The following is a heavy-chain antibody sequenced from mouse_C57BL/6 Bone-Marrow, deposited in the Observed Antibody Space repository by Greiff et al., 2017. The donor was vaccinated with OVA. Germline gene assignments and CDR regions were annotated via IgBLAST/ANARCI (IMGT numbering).Heavy chain of an antibody. J-gene: IGHJ1*03. CDR2: IRNKANGYTT. D-gene: IGHD1-1*01. Sequence: EVHLVESGGGLVQPGGSLSLSCAASGFTFTDYYMSWVRQPPGKALEWLGFIRNKANGYTTEYSASVKGRFTISRDNSQSILYLQMNALRAEDSATYYCARSYYGSSPYWYFDVWGTGTTVTVSS. CDR1: GFTFTDYY. V-gene: IGHV7-3*01. CDR3: ARSYYGSSPYWYFDV.